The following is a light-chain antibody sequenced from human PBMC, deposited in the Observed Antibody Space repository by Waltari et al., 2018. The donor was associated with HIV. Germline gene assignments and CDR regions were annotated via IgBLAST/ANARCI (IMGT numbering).Light chain of an antibody. Sequence: EIVLTQSPATLSLSPGERATLSCRASQSISSYLAWYQQKPGQAPRLLIYDASNRASGIPARFSGSGSGTDFTLTISSLEPEDFALYYCQQRSNWHFSPGTKVDIK. CDR3: QQRSNWH. CDR1: QSISSY. CDR2: DAS. V-gene: IGKV3D-11*02. J-gene: IGKJ3*01.